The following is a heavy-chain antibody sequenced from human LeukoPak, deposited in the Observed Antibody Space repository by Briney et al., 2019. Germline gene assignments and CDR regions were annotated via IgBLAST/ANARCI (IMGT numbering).Heavy chain of an antibody. V-gene: IGHV3-7*03. CDR1: GFTFSSYW. D-gene: IGHD4-17*01. CDR2: INQDGSQK. J-gene: IGHJ4*02. Sequence: PGGSLRLSCAVSGFTFSSYWMSWFRQAPGKGLEWAANINQDGSQKFSVDSVKGRFTISRDNAKNSLSLQMNSLRVEDTAVYYCARDWFDGDYDRFDYWGQGTLVTVSS. CDR3: ARDWFDGDYDRFDY.